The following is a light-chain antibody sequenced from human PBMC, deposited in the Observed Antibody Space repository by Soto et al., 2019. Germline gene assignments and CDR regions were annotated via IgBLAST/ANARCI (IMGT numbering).Light chain of an antibody. J-gene: IGKJ2*01. CDR2: AAS. CDR1: QDINTY. Sequence: DIQMTQSPSSLSASVGDRVTITCRASQDINTYLNWYQQTPGKAPKLLIYAASRLQSGVPPRFSGSGSGTDFTLTISSLHPEDFATYYCQESYNTPDTFGQGTILEI. CDR3: QESYNTPDT. V-gene: IGKV1-39*01.